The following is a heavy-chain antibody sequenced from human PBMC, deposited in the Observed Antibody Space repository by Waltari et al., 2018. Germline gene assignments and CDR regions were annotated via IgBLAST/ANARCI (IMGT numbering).Heavy chain of an antibody. V-gene: IGHV4-4*02. CDR1: GDSMISNYF. CDR2: VKRRGEN. D-gene: IGHD2-15*01. J-gene: IGHJ4*02. Sequence: QLQLQESGPGLVKPSGSLSLTCVVSGDSMISNYFWSWVRQFPEKGVEWIGQVKRRGENNDSPSCSRRGIMSLDTSTNHCSLSMHSATAADTDVYYCARDRGGGLYLDAWGRGILVSVSP. CDR3: ARDRGGGLYLDA.